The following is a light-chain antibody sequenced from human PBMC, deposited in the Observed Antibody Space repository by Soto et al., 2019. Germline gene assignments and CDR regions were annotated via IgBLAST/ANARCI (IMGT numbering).Light chain of an antibody. V-gene: IGLV2-14*03. CDR2: DVT. Sequence: QSVLTQPASLSGSPGQSITISCTGTSSAVGGYNFVSWYQQLPGSAPKLLIYDVTIRPSGVSDRSSGSKSGTTASLTISGLQAEDEADYYCCSYASSTIYVFGTGTKVTVL. CDR3: CSYASSTIYV. J-gene: IGLJ1*01. CDR1: SSAVGGYNF.